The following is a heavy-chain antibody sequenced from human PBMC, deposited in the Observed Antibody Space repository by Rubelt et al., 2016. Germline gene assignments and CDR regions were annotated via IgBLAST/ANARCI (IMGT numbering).Heavy chain of an antibody. CDR3: AGTRRLASTGLYYLEY. D-gene: IGHD1-1*01. J-gene: IGHJ4*02. CDR1: GGSISSYY. CDR2: IYYSGST. V-gene: IGHV4-59*12. Sequence: QVQLQESGPGLVKPSETLSLTCTVSGGSISSYYWSWIRQPPGKGLEWIGYIYYSGSTNYNPSLKSRVSMSVDTSKNQFTLKLISVTAADTAVYYWAGTRRLASTGLYYLEYWGQGTLVTVSS.